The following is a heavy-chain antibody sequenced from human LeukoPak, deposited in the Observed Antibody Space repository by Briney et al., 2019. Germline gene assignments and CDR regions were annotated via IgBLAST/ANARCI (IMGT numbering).Heavy chain of an antibody. D-gene: IGHD6-13*01. J-gene: IGHJ6*03. V-gene: IGHV3-48*01. CDR3: ARDRSIAAAGTYMDV. Sequence: GGSLRLSCAASGFTFSSYSMNWVRQAPGKGLEWVSYISSSSSTIYYADSVKGRFTISRDNAKNSLYLQMSSLRAEDTAVYYCARDRSIAAAGTYMDVWGKGTTVTVSS. CDR1: GFTFSSYS. CDR2: ISSSSSTI.